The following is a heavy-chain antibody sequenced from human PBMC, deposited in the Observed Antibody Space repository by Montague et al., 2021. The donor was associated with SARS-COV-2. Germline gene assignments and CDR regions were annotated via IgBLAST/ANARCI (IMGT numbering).Heavy chain of an antibody. CDR1: GGSFGDDH. CDR2: IKQSGRT. Sequence: SETLSLTCAVYGGSFGDDHWSWIRQPPEKGLEWIGDIKQSGRTNYNPSLKSRVTISVDTSKNQFTLKVTSVTAADTAVYFCARGHLSVSMIVVVFTSASYYFDYWGQGAQVTVSS. V-gene: IGHV4-34*01. J-gene: IGHJ4*02. CDR3: ARGHLSVSMIVVVFTSASYYFDY. D-gene: IGHD3-22*01.